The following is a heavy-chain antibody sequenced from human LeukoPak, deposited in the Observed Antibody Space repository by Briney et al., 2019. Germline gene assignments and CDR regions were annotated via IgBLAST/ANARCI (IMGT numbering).Heavy chain of an antibody. Sequence: ASVKVSCKASGYTLTGYYIHWGRQAPGQGLEWMGWIYPNSGGTMYAERFQGRVTLTRATSISTAYMELRRLKSDDTAVYFCASSMGYGDYPFDYWGQGTLVTVSS. V-gene: IGHV1-2*02. D-gene: IGHD4-17*01. J-gene: IGHJ4*02. CDR2: IYPNSGGT. CDR1: GYTLTGYY. CDR3: ASSMGYGDYPFDY.